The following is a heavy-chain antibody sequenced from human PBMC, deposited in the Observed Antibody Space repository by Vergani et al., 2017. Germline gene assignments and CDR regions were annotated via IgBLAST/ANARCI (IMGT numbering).Heavy chain of an antibody. Sequence: EVQLVQSGAEVNKPGESLKISCKGSGYSFTSYWIGWVRQMPGKGLEWMGIIYPGDSDTRYSPSFQGQVTISADKSISTAYLQWSSLKASDTAMYYCASSVQYYYDSSGYPPLDYWGQGTLVTVSS. D-gene: IGHD3-22*01. J-gene: IGHJ4*02. CDR2: IYPGDSDT. CDR3: ASSVQYYYDSSGYPPLDY. CDR1: GYSFTSYW. V-gene: IGHV5-51*01.